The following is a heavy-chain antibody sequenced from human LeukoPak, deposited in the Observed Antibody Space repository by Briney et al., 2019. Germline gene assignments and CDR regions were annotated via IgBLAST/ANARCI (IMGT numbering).Heavy chain of an antibody. CDR2: IKSKTDGETT. D-gene: IGHD3-10*01. Sequence: PSETLSLTCTVSGGSIGSYYWSWVRQAPGKGLEWVGRIKSKTDGETTDYAAHVEGRFTISRDDSKNTLYLQMNSLRAEDTAVYYCARAEDYYDAFDIWGQGTMVTVSS. J-gene: IGHJ3*02. CDR1: GGSIGSYY. V-gene: IGHV3-15*01. CDR3: ARAEDYYDAFDI.